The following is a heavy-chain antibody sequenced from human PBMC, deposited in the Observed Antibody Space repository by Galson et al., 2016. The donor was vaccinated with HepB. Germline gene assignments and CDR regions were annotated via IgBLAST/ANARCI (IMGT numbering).Heavy chain of an antibody. CDR2: IVPAFGTT. D-gene: IGHD3-10*01. CDR1: GGTFSTFNSYA. CDR3: ARDNEFGVGESDYYYYGMDA. Sequence: SVKVSCKASGGTFSTFNSYAISWVRLAPGQGLEWMGGIVPAFGTTNYAQKFQGRVTFTADGSTSAVYMELSSLRSEDTAVYYCARDNEFGVGESDYYYYGMDAWGQGTTVTVSS. J-gene: IGHJ6*02. V-gene: IGHV1-69*13.